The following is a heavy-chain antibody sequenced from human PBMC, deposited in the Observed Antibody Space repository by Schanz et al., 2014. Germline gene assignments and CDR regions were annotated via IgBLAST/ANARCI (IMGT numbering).Heavy chain of an antibody. Sequence: EVQLVESGGGLVQPGGSLRLSCATSGFSLDIFAVNWVRQAPGKGLEWISYITYNGGTIYYADSVKGRFTISRDNAKNSLYLEMNSLRAEDTALYYCARDRRNADLDYWGQGTLVTDSS. J-gene: IGHJ4*02. D-gene: IGHD1-1*01. CDR1: GFSLDIFA. CDR2: ITYNGGTI. V-gene: IGHV3-48*01. CDR3: ARDRRNADLDY.